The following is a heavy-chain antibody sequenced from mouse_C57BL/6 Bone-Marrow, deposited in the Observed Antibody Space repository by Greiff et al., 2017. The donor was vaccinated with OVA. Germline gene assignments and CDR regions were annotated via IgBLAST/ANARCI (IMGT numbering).Heavy chain of an antibody. CDR2: IDPEDGET. CDR1: GFNIKDYY. CDR3: ADGNYYGSSFLDY. J-gene: IGHJ2*01. V-gene: IGHV14-2*01. D-gene: IGHD1-1*01. Sequence: VQLKESGAELVKPGASVKLSCTASGFNIKDYYMHWVKQRTEQGLEWIGRIDPEDGETKYAPKFQGKATITAETSSNTAYLQLSSLTSEDTAVYYCADGNYYGSSFLDYWGQGTTLTVSS.